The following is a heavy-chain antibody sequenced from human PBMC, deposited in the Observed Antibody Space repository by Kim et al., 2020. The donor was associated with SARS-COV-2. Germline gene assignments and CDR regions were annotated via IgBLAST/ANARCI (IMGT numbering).Heavy chain of an antibody. J-gene: IGHJ6*02. V-gene: IGHV1-18*01. CDR2: ISTYTGNT. CDR1: GYSFTSYG. CDR3: ARGSRIVVVSAIPHYYDYGMDV. Sequence: ASVKVSCKASGYSFTSYGITWVRQAPGHGLEWMGWISTYTGNTNYAQTFQGRVTMTTDTSTTTAYMELRSLRSDDTAVYYCARGSRIVVVSAIPHYYDYGMDVWGQGTTVTVSS. D-gene: IGHD2-21*02.